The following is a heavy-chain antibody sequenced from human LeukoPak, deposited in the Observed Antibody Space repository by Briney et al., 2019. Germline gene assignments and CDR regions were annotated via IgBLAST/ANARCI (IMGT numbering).Heavy chain of an antibody. CDR1: GFTFSTYA. Sequence: GASLRLSCAASGFTFSTYAMSWVRQAPGKGLEWVANIKEDGSEKYYVDSVKGRFTISRDNAKNSLFLQMNSLRAEDTAVYYCARTLRGGGALDYWGQGTLVTVSS. CDR3: ARTLRGGGALDY. J-gene: IGHJ4*02. CDR2: IKEDGSEK. D-gene: IGHD3-16*01. V-gene: IGHV3-7*03.